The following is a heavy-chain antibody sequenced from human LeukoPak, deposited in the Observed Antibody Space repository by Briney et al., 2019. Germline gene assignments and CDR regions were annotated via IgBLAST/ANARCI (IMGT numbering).Heavy chain of an antibody. CDR2: INHSGST. D-gene: IGHD3-16*02. CDR1: GGSFSGYY. CDR3: ARDLIAENTHYYYGMDV. J-gene: IGHJ6*02. V-gene: IGHV4-34*01. Sequence: SETLSLTCAVYGGSFSGYYWSWIRQPPGKGLEWIGEINHSGSTNYNPSLKSRVTISVDTSKNQFSLKLSSVTAADTAVYYCARDLIAENTHYYYGMDVWGQGTTVTVSS.